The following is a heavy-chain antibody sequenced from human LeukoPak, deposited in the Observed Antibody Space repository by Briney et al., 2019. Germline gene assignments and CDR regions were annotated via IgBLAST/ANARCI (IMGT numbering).Heavy chain of an antibody. CDR3: ARHILRWFVDY. CDR2: INHSGST. D-gene: IGHD4-23*01. Sequence: SETLSLTCSVSGGSMSSYYWSWIRQPPGKGLEWIGEINHSGSTNYNPSLKSRVTISVDTSKNQFSLKLSSVTAADTAVYYCARHILRWFVDYWGQGTLVTVSS. CDR1: GGSMSSYY. V-gene: IGHV4-34*01. J-gene: IGHJ4*02.